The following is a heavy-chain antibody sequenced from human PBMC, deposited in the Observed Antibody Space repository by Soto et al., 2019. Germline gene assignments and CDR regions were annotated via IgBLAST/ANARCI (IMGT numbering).Heavy chain of an antibody. D-gene: IGHD2-21*02. Sequence: QVPLVESGGGVVQPGRSLRLSCAASGFTFSSYGMHWVRQAPGKGLEWVAVIWYDGSNKYYADSVKGRFTISRDNSRDTLYLRMTSLRAEDTAVYYCARDVMVTAMVMWYFDLWGRGTLVTVSS. J-gene: IGHJ2*01. CDR3: ARDVMVTAMVMWYFDL. V-gene: IGHV3-33*01. CDR1: GFTFSSYG. CDR2: IWYDGSNK.